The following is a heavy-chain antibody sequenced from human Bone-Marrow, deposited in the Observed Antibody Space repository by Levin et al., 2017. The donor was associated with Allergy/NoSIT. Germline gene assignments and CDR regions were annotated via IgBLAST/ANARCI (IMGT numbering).Heavy chain of an antibody. J-gene: IGHJ4*02. CDR2: ISHGGST. CDR3: ARGMTGYFFGSGSFED. D-gene: IGHD3-10*01. V-gene: IGHV4-34*01. Sequence: SETLSLTCAVYGGSFSAYYWSWLRQPPGKGLEWIGEISHGGSTNYNPSLHSRVTISPDASKHQFSLNLESVTAAHTAGYYCARGMTGYFFGSGSFEDWGQGTLVTVSS. CDR1: GGSFSAYY.